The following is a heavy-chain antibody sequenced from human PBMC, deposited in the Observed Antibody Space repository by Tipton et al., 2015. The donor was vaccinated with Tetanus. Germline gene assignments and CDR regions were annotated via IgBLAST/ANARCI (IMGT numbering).Heavy chain of an antibody. D-gene: IGHD6-25*01. Sequence: SLRLSCAASGITINGYWMIWVRQAPGKGLEWVASVNTDGSEEYYLDSVRGRFTISRDNARNSLSLQMISLRVEDTAVYYCVSGGGYWGQGTLVTVSS. J-gene: IGHJ4*02. CDR1: GITINGYW. V-gene: IGHV3-7*03. CDR3: VSGGGY. CDR2: VNTDGSEE.